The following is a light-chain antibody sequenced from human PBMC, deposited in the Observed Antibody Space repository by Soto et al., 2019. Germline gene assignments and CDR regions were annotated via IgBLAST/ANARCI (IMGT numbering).Light chain of an antibody. CDR3: MQPLRNRGA. Sequence: DIVMTQSPLSLPVTPGAPASISCRSSQILLQSFGYNYLDWYLQKPGQSPQLLIYLGSTRASGVPDRFRGSGSGTYFILNIRRVEAEDVGVYYCMQPLRNRGAFGPGTKVDIK. CDR1: QILLQSFGYNY. V-gene: IGKV2-28*01. CDR2: LGS. J-gene: IGKJ3*01.